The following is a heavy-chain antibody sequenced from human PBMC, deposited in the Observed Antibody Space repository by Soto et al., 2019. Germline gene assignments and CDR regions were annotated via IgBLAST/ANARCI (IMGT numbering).Heavy chain of an antibody. CDR2: ISYDGSNK. D-gene: IGHD5-18*01. CDR1: GFTFSSYA. Sequence: GGSLRLSCAASGFTFSSYAMHWVRQAPGKGLEWVAVISYDGSNKYYADSVKGRFTISRDNSKNTLYLQMNSLGAEDTAVYYCAREYTAMSLDVWGQGTTVTVSS. J-gene: IGHJ6*02. CDR3: AREYTAMSLDV. V-gene: IGHV3-30-3*01.